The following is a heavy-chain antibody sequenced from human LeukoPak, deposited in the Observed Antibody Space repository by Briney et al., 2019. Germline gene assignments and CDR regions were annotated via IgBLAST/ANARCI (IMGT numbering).Heavy chain of an antibody. Sequence: PGGSLRLSCAASGFTFSSYGMHWVRQAPGKGLEWVAVISYDGSNKYYADSVKGRFTISRDNSKNTLYLQMNSLRAEDTAVYYCTSIGVVIINDAFDIWGQGTMVTVSS. J-gene: IGHJ3*02. V-gene: IGHV3-30*03. D-gene: IGHD3-3*01. CDR2: ISYDGSNK. CDR1: GFTFSSYG. CDR3: TSIGVVIINDAFDI.